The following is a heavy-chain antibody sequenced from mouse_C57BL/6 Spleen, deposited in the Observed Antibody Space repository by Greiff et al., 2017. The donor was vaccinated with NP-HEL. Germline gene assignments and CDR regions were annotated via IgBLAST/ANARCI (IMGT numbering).Heavy chain of an antibody. D-gene: IGHD4-1*01. J-gene: IGHJ2*01. CDR2: ISYDGSN. CDR1: GYSITSGYY. V-gene: IGHV3-6*01. CDR3: ARVPELGGNFDY. Sequence: EVQLVESGPGLVKPSQSLSLTCSVTGYSITSGYYWNWIRQFPGNKLEWMGYISYDGSNNYNPSLKNRISITRDTSKNQFFLKLNSVTTEDTATYYCARVPELGGNFDYWGQGTTLTVSS.